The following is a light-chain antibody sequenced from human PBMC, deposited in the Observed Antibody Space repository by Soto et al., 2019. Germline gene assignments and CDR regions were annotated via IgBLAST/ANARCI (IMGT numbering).Light chain of an antibody. V-gene: IGLV2-14*01. J-gene: IGLJ3*02. CDR3: SSYTSITTLPWV. CDR1: SSDVGLYNY. CDR2: EVG. Sequence: QSALTQPASVSGSPGQSITISCTGTSSDVGLYNYVSWYQHPPGKAPKLLIYEVGNRPSGVSNRFSGSKSGNTASLTISGLQAEDEADYYCSSYTSITTLPWVFGGGTKLTVL.